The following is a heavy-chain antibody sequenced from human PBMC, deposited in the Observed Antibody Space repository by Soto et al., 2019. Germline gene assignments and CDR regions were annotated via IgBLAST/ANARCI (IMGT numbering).Heavy chain of an antibody. CDR3: TKDVTAGGADV. J-gene: IGHJ6*04. CDR2: IYWGSNRI. D-gene: IGHD2-21*01. CDR1: GSTFEDYA. V-gene: IGHV3-9*01. Sequence: EVQLVESGGGLVQPGGSLTLSCVASGSTFEDYAMHWVRQAPGKCLEWVAGIYWGSNRIDYADSVRGRFATSRDNAERYLYLQMNSLTGDDTAFYYCTKDVTAGGADVWGKGTMVTVSS.